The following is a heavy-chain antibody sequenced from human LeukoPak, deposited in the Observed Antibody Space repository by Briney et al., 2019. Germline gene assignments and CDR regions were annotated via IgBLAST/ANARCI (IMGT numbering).Heavy chain of an antibody. D-gene: IGHD2-2*01. Sequence: ASVKVSCKASGCTLRTHAISWVRQAPGKGLEWMGRITAILGMTNYAEKFQGRVTITDDMSPPIAYMEQRSLRSEDTSVYYCVRDQVATGATPPFYPWGEGTRVTVSS. CDR2: ITAILGMT. V-gene: IGHV1-69*04. J-gene: IGHJ5*02. CDR3: VRDQVATGATPPFYP. CDR1: GCTLRTHA.